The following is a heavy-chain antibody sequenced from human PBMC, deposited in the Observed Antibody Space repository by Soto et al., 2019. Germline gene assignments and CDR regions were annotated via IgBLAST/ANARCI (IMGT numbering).Heavy chain of an antibody. CDR1: GGSISSYY. J-gene: IGHJ6*02. CDR3: ARVGIAVAGRDYYYYYGMDV. D-gene: IGHD6-19*01. CDR2: IYYSGST. Sequence: SETLSLTCTVSGGSISSYYWSWIRQPPGKGLEWIGYIYYSGSTNYNPSLKSRVTISVDTSKNQFSLKLSSVTAADTAVYYCARVGIAVAGRDYYYYYGMDVWGQGTTVTVSS. V-gene: IGHV4-59*01.